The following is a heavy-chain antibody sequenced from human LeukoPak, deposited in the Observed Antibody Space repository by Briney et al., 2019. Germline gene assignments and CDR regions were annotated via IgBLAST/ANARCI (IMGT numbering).Heavy chain of an antibody. CDR3: ARSTYYSSGKGDDY. J-gene: IGHJ4*02. CDR1: GGSFSGYY. Sequence: PSETLSLTCAVYGGSFSGYYWSWIRQPPGKGLEWIGEINHSGSTNYNPSLKSRVTISVDTSKNQFSLKLSSVTAADTAVYYCARSTYYSSGKGDDYWGQGTLVTVPS. D-gene: IGHD6-19*01. V-gene: IGHV4-34*01. CDR2: INHSGST.